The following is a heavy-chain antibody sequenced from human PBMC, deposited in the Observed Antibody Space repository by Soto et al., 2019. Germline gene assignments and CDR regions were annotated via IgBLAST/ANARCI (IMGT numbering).Heavy chain of an antibody. CDR1: GGTFSSFT. CDR3: AATGTNIRDASNGGYGMDV. CDR2: IVTTREIT. Sequence: QGQLVQSGAEVKKPGSSVKVSCKASGGTFSSFTLTWVRQAPGQGLEWLGRIVTTREITNYARRFQGRLTITADKSTGTAYMELSSLRSDDTAVYYCAATGTNIRDASNGGYGMDVWGQGTTVSVSS. V-gene: IGHV1-69*02. D-gene: IGHD3-16*01. J-gene: IGHJ6*02.